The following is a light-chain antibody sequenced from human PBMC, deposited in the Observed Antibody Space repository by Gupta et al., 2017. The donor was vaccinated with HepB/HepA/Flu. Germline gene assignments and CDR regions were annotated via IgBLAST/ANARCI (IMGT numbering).Light chain of an antibody. V-gene: IGLV1-44*01. J-gene: IGLJ3*02. Sequence: QSVLTHPPSASATPGQRVIISCSGSYSNIGRNTVNWYQQLPGTAPKLLIYSNNQRPSGVPDRFSASKSGTSASLAISGLQAEDEADYYCATWDDSLNAWVFGGGTKLTVL. CDR2: SNN. CDR3: ATWDDSLNAWV. CDR1: YSNIGRNT.